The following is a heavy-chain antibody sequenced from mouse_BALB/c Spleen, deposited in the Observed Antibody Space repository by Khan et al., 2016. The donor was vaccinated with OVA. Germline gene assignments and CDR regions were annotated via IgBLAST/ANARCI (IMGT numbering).Heavy chain of an antibody. V-gene: IGHV1-7*01. CDR1: GYTFTSYW. Sequence: QIQLVQSGAELAKPGASVKMSCKASGYTFTSYWMHWVTQRPGQGLAWIGYINPTTGYTEYNQKFKDKATLTADKSSSTAYLQLSSLTSEDSAVFYCASHGSSSAWFTFWGQGTLVTVSA. CDR2: INPTTGYT. D-gene: IGHD1-1*01. J-gene: IGHJ3*01. CDR3: ASHGSSSAWFTF.